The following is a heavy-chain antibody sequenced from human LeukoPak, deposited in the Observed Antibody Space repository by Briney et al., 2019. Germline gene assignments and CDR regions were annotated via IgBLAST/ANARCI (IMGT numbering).Heavy chain of an antibody. CDR1: GGSFSGYY. V-gene: IGHV4-34*01. CDR2: INHSGST. D-gene: IGHD1-26*01. Sequence: PSETLSLTCAVYGGSFSGYYWSWIRQPPGKGLEWIGEINHSGSTNYNPSLKSRVTILVDTSKNQFSLKLSSVTAADTAVYYCGGGANLYYFDYWGQGTLVTVSS. J-gene: IGHJ4*02. CDR3: GGGANLYYFDY.